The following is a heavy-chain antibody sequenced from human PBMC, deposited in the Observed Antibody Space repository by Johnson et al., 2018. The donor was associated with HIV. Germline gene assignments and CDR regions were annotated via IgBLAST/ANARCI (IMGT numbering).Heavy chain of an antibody. V-gene: IGHV3-7*04. CDR3: ARGQLWLLDDALDI. J-gene: IGHJ3*02. Sequence: EVQLVESGGGVVQPGRSLRLSCVASGFTFSDYYMSWVRQAPGKGLEWVANINQDGSETYYVDSVKGRFTISRDNSKNTLYLQMNSLRAEDTAIYYCARGQLWLLDDALDIWGQGTMVTVSS. CDR1: GFTFSDYY. D-gene: IGHD5-18*01. CDR2: INQDGSET.